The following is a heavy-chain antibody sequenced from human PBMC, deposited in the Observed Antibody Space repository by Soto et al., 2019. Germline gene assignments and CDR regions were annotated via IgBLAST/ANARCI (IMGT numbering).Heavy chain of an antibody. CDR2: ISSNGGST. CDR3: VKVGYFGSGSYHQAYFDY. D-gene: IGHD3-10*01. CDR1: GFTFSDYA. V-gene: IGHV3-64D*08. J-gene: IGHJ4*01. Sequence: GGSLRLSCSVSGFTFSDYAMHWVRQAPGKGLEYVSFISSNGGSTYYADSVKGRFTISRDNPRNTLHLQMSSLRVEDTAVYYCVKVGYFGSGSYHQAYFDYWGHGTLVTVSS.